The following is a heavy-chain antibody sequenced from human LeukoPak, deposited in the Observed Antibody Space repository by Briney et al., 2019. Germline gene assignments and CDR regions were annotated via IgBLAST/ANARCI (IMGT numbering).Heavy chain of an antibody. CDR2: IIPIFGTA. D-gene: IGHD2-2*02. Sequence: ASVKVSCKASGGTFSSYAISWVRQAPGQGLEWMGGIIPIFGTANYAQKFQGRVTITTDESTSTAYMELSSLRSEDTAVYYCXXLPYYXSSXSCYSRWGFDPWGQGTLVTVSS. V-gene: IGHV1-69*05. CDR3: XXLPYYXSSXSCYSRWGFDP. CDR1: GGTFSSYA. J-gene: IGHJ5*02.